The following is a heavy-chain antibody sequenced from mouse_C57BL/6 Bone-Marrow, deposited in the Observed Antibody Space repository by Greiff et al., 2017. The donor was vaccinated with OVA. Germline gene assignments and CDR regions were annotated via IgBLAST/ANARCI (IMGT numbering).Heavy chain of an antibody. V-gene: IGHV14-4*01. J-gene: IGHJ2*01. D-gene: IGHD3-2*02. CDR1: GFNIKDDY. Sequence: VQLQQSGAELVRPGASVKLSCTASGFNIKDDYMHWVKQRPEQGLEWIGWIDPENGDTEYASKFQGKATITADTSSNTAYLQLSSLTSEDTAVYYCTLRQLRLREDYWGQGTTLTVSS. CDR3: TLRQLRLREDY. CDR2: IDPENGDT.